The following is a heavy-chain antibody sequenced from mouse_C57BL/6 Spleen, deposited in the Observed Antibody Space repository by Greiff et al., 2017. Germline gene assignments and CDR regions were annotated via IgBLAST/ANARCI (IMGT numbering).Heavy chain of an antibody. CDR1: GYTFTSYW. CDR3: ARRRATYYSNYDAMDY. V-gene: IGHV1-69*01. D-gene: IGHD2-5*01. CDR2: IDPSDSYT. J-gene: IGHJ4*01. Sequence: QVQLQQPGAELVMPGASVKLSCKASGYTFTSYWMHWVKQRPGQGLEWIGEIDPSDSYTNYNQKFKGKSTLTVDKSSSTAYMQLSSLTSEDSAVYYCARRRATYYSNYDAMDYWGQGTSVTVSS.